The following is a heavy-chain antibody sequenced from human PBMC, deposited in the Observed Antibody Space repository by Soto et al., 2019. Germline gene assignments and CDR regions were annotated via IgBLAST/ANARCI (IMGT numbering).Heavy chain of an antibody. J-gene: IGHJ4*02. V-gene: IGHV4-39*01. CDR3: ARGLGYCSGGSCYTLDY. CDR2: IYYSGST. D-gene: IGHD2-15*01. CDR1: GGSISSSSYY. Sequence: SETLSLTCTVSGGSISSSSYYWGWIRQPPGKGLEWIGSIYYSGSTYYNPSLKSRVTISVDTSKNQFSLKLSSVTAADTAVYYCARGLGYCSGGSCYTLDYWGQGTLVTVSS.